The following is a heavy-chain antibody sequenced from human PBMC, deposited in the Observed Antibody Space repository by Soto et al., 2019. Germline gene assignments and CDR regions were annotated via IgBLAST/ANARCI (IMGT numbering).Heavy chain of an antibody. Sequence: SQTLSLTCAISGDSVSSNSAAWNWIRQSPSRGLEWLGRTYYRSKWYNDYAVSVKSRITINPDTSKNQFSLQLNSVTPEDTAVYYCARQVVVVTAAIGLFDYWGQGTLVTVSS. D-gene: IGHD2-2*01. CDR2: TYYRSKWYN. J-gene: IGHJ4*02. CDR1: GDSVSSNSAA. V-gene: IGHV6-1*01. CDR3: ARQVVVVTAAIGLFDY.